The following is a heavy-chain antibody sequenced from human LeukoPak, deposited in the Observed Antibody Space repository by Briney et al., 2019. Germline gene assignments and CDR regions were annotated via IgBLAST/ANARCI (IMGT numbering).Heavy chain of an antibody. Sequence: PSETLSLTCTVSGGSISSSSYYWGWIRQPPGKGLEWIGSIYYSGSTYYNPSFKSRVTISVDTSKNQFSLKLSSVTAADTAVYYCARDDPPTAVVYWGQGTLVTVSS. CDR1: GGSISSSSYY. D-gene: IGHD5-18*01. J-gene: IGHJ4*02. CDR2: IYYSGST. CDR3: ARDDPPTAVVY. V-gene: IGHV4-39*07.